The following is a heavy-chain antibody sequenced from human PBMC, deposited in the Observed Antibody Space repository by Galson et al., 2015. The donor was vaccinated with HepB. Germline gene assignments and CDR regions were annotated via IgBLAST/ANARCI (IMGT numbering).Heavy chain of an antibody. J-gene: IGHJ6*02. D-gene: IGHD3-9*01. CDR2: IDYRSEWFS. Sequence: CAISGDSVSNNAATWSWIRQSPSRGLEWLGRIDYRSEWFSDSSVSVKSRIMITPDPSKNQLALHLRSVTPEDTGVYFCTRDRWVSGGYSTSPQYFSGMDVLGRGTTVSVSS. CDR1: GDSVSNNAAT. V-gene: IGHV6-1*01. CDR3: TRDRWVSGGYSTSPQYFSGMDV.